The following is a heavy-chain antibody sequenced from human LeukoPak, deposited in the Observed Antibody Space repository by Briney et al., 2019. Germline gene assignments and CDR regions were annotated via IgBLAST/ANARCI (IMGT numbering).Heavy chain of an antibody. CDR3: AKGPILYDSSGYYYDAYFQH. Sequence: PGGSLRLSCAASGFTVSSNYMSWVRQAPGKGLEWVSAVSSNGAKTYYADSVKGRFTISRDNYKNMVFLQMNSLRAEDTAVYYCAKGPILYDSSGYYYDAYFQHWGQGTLVTVSS. CDR2: VSSNGAKT. D-gene: IGHD3-22*01. J-gene: IGHJ1*01. V-gene: IGHV3-23*01. CDR1: GFTVSSNY.